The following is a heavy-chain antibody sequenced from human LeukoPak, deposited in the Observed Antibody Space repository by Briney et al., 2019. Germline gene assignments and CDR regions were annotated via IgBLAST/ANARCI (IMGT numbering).Heavy chain of an antibody. J-gene: IGHJ4*02. V-gene: IGHV4-59*08. Sequence: NPSETLSLTCTVSGGSISSYYWSWIRQPPGKGLEWIGYIYYSGSTNYNPSLKSRVTISVDTSKNQFSLKLSSVTAADTAVYYCARHVVVTAIGTYYFDYWGQGTLVTVSS. CDR1: GGSISSYY. D-gene: IGHD2-21*02. CDR3: ARHVVVTAIGTYYFDY. CDR2: IYYSGST.